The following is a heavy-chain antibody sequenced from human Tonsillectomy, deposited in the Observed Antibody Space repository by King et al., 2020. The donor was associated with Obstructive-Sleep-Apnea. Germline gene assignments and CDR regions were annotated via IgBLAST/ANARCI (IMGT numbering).Heavy chain of an antibody. CDR2: ITTTGTTI. CDR1: GFTFRRYA. J-gene: IGHJ4*02. Sequence: VQLVESGGGLVQPGGSLRLSCAASGFTFRRYAMNCVRQAPGKGLEWISYITTTGTTIYYADSVNDRFTMSRDDAKNSLHLQMDSLRVEDTAVYYCAREGYSSGWRVGFFYNWGQGTLVTVSS. CDR3: AREGYSSGWRVGFFYN. V-gene: IGHV3-48*04. D-gene: IGHD6-19*01.